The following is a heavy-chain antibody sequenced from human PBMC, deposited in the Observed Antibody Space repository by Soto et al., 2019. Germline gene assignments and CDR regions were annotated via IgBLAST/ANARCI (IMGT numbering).Heavy chain of an antibody. V-gene: IGHV4-31*03. D-gene: IGHD3-22*01. J-gene: IGHJ4*02. CDR1: GGSISSGDYY. CDR2: IYYSGST. Sequence: SETLSLTCTVSGGSISSGDYYWSWIRQHPGKGLEWIGCIYYSGSTHYSSSLKSRVTMSIDTSKNQFPLKLTSVTAADTAVYYCARLSSIDSSGYYLDYWGQGTLVTVSS. CDR3: ARLSSIDSSGYYLDY.